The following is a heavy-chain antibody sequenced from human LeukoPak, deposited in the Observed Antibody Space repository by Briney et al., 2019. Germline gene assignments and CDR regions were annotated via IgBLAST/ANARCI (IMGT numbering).Heavy chain of an antibody. D-gene: IGHD3-10*01. CDR1: GYTFTSYD. Sequence: ASVKVSCKASGYTFTSYDISWVRQATGQGLEWMGWMNPNSGNTGYAQKFQGRVTITRNTSISTAYMELSSLRSEDTAVYYCARGPVEWGVIILWYDFDIWGQGTMVTVSS. CDR3: ARGPVEWGVIILWYDFDI. V-gene: IGHV1-8*03. CDR2: MNPNSGNT. J-gene: IGHJ3*02.